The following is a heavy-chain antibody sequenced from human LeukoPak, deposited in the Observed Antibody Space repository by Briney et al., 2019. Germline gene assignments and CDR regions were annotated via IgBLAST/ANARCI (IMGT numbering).Heavy chain of an antibody. V-gene: IGHV4-4*02. Sequence: SETLSLTCAVSGGSISSSNWWSWVRQPPGKGLEWIGEIYHSGSTNYNPSLKSRVTISVDKSKNQFSLKLSSVTAADTAVYYCARTGPSGSYKGGWFDPWGQGTLVTVSS. CDR3: ARTGPSGSYKGGWFDP. CDR2: IYHSGST. J-gene: IGHJ5*02. CDR1: GGSISSSNW. D-gene: IGHD1-26*01.